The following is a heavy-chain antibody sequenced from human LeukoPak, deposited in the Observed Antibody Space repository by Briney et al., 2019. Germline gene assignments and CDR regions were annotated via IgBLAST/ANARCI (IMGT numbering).Heavy chain of an antibody. CDR2: INHSGST. CDR3: ARGDVEMATIDY. V-gene: IGHV4-34*01. CDR1: GGSFSGYY. J-gene: IGHJ4*02. Sequence: SETLSLTCAVYGGSFSGYYWGWIRQPPGKGLEWIGEINHSGSTNYNPSLKSRVTISVDTSKNQFSLKLSSVTAADTAVYYCARGDVEMATIDYWGQGTLVTVSS. D-gene: IGHD5-12*01.